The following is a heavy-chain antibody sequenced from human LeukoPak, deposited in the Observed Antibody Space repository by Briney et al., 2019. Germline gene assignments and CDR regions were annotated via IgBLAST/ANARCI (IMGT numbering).Heavy chain of an antibody. CDR1: GGSISSSAYY. J-gene: IGHJ4*02. V-gene: IGHV4-39*01. Sequence: PSGTLSLTCTVSGGSISSSAYYWGWIRQPPGKGLEWIGTIYYSGSTYYNPSLKSRVTISVDTSKSQFSLKLSSVTAADTAVYYCARHVNIAARRAFDYWGQGTLVTVSS. D-gene: IGHD6-6*01. CDR3: ARHVNIAARRAFDY. CDR2: IYYSGST.